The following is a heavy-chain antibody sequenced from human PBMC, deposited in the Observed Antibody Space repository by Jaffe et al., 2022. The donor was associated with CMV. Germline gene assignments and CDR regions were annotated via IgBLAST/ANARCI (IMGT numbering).Heavy chain of an antibody. D-gene: IGHD6-13*01. V-gene: IGHV3-48*02. J-gene: IGHJ4*02. CDR3: ATDPSWGSSWLRYLDY. CDR2: ISSSSGRI. Sequence: EVQLAESGGGLVQPGESLRLSCTVSGLTFTGYAMNWVRLAPGRGLEWVSYISSSSGRIDYAASVKGRFTISRDNVKNSVYLQMNSLRDEDTAVYYCATDPSWGSSWLRYLDYWGQGTLVAVSS. CDR1: GLTFTGYA.